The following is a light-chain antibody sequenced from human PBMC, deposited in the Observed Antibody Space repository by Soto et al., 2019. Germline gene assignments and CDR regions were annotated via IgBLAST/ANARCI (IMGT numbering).Light chain of an antibody. V-gene: IGLV2-23*01. CDR2: EGS. Sequence: SALPQPASVSGSPGQSITISCGGPASDVGSYNLVSWYQQHPGKAPKLIIYEGSKRPSGISNRFSGSRSGNTASLTISGLQAEDEADYYCCSYAGSTTLVFGGGTQLTVL. CDR3: CSYAGSTTLV. J-gene: IGLJ2*01. CDR1: ASDVGSYNL.